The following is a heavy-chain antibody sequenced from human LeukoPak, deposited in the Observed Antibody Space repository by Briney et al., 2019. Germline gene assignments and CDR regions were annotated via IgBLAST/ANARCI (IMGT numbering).Heavy chain of an antibody. CDR3: ARSDYKYYYDSSGYSYAFDI. CDR1: GGTFSSYA. J-gene: IGHJ3*02. D-gene: IGHD3-22*01. V-gene: IGHV1-69*13. CDR2: IIPIFGTA. Sequence: SVKVSCKASGGTFSSYAISWVRQAPGQGLEWMGGIIPIFGTANYAQKFQGRVTITADESTSTAYMELSSLRSEDTAVYYCARSDYKYYYDSSGYSYAFDIWGQGTMVTVSS.